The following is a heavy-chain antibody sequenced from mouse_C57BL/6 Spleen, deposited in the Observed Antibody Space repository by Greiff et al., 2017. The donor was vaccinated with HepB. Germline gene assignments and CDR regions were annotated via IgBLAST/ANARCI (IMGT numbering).Heavy chain of an antibody. CDR2: IYPGNSDT. J-gene: IGHJ2*01. CDR3: TRSGSSGWSFDY. Sequence: EVQLQQSGTVLARPGASVKMSCKTSGYTFTSYWMHWVNQRPGQGLEWIGAIYPGNSDTSYNQKFKGKAKLTAVTSASTAYMELSSLTNEDSAVYYCTRSGSSGWSFDYWGQGTTLTVSS. D-gene: IGHD3-2*02. V-gene: IGHV1-5*01. CDR1: GYTFTSYW.